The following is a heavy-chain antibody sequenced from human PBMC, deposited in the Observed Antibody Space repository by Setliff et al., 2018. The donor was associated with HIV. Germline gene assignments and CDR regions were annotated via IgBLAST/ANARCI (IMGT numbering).Heavy chain of an antibody. D-gene: IGHD5-12*01. CDR2: INHSGSS. V-gene: IGHV4-34*01. Sequence: PSETLSLTCAVYGRSFNDNSWNWIRQPPGKGLEWIGEINHSGSSYYNPSLKSRVTITIDTSKRQFSLKQTSVTAADTAIYYCARKGWNAYEAFDYWGQGTLVTVS. CDR1: GRSFNDNS. CDR3: ARKGWNAYEAFDY. J-gene: IGHJ4*02.